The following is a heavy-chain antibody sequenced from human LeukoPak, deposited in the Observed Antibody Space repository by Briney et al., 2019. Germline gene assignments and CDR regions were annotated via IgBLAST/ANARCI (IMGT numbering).Heavy chain of an antibody. CDR3: ARVPPEGDY. CDR1: GGSISSYY. J-gene: IGHJ4*02. V-gene: IGHV4-59*12. Sequence: SETLSLTCTVSGGSISSYYWRWIRQPPGKGLEWIGYIYYSGSTYYNPSLKSRVTISVDTSKNQFSLKLSSVTAADTAVYYCARVPPEGDYWGQGTLVTVSS. CDR2: IYYSGST.